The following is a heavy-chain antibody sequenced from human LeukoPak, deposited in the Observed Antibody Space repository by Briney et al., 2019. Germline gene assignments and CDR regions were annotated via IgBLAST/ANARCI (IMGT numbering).Heavy chain of an antibody. CDR1: GYTFSSFS. CDR3: ARLRRNSDSSGYYYYYDY. J-gene: IGHJ4*02. CDR2: ISVRSNYI. D-gene: IGHD3-22*01. V-gene: IGHV3-21*01. Sequence: PGGSLRLSCVASGYTFSSFSINWVRQAPGKGLEWVSSISVRSNYIYYADSVRGRFSISRDDARNSLYLQMDSLRGDDTAVYYCARLRRNSDSSGYYYYYDYWVQGSLVTVSS.